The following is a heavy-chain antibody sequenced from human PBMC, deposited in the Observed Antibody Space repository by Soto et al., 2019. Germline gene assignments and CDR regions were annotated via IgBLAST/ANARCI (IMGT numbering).Heavy chain of an antibody. CDR2: IYDSRTT. J-gene: IGHJ4*02. CDR1: GGSFSAGDYC. D-gene: IGHD3-22*01. V-gene: IGHV4-30-4*02. Sequence: NPSETLSLTCAVSGGSFSAGDYCWIWLRQPPGRGREGVGYIYDSRTTYYNPSLKSRVSISVDTSKNQFSLKPASATAADTAVYYCASHYDRSGSTYDHWGQGTLVTVSS. CDR3: ASHYDRSGSTYDH.